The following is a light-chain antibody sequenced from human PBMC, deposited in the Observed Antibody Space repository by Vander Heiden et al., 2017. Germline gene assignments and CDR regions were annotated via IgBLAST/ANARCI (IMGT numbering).Light chain of an antibody. CDR2: AAS. Sequence: DFQMTQSPSSVSASVGDRVTITCRPSQVPSWFAWYQQKPGKAPKLLIYAASTLQTGVPSRFSGSGSGTEFTLTISSLQPEDLATYYCQEANSFRPGFTFGPGTKVELK. CDR1: QVPSW. J-gene: IGKJ3*01. CDR3: QEANSFRPGFT. V-gene: IGKV1-12*01.